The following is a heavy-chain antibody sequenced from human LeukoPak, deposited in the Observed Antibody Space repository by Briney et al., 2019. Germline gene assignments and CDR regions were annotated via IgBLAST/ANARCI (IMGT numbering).Heavy chain of an antibody. D-gene: IGHD6-19*01. V-gene: IGHV3-53*01. Sequence: PGGSLRLSCAASGFTVSSNYMSWVRQGPGKGLEWVSVMYSDGSAYYADSVKGRFTISRDNSKNRLFLQMNSLRAEDTAVYFCARTIAMTGIDYFDQWGQGTLVTVS. CDR2: MYSDGSA. CDR3: ARTIAMTGIDYFDQ. CDR1: GFTVSSNY. J-gene: IGHJ4*02.